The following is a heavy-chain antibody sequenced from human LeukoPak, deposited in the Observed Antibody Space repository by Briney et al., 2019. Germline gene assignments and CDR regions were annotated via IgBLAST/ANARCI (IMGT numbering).Heavy chain of an antibody. Sequence: GGSLRLSCAASGFTFSRYWMSWVRQAPGKGLEWVANIKQDGSEKYYVDSVKGRFTISRDNAKNSLYLQMNSLRAEDTAVYYCARDHGCSSTTCYGGVNYWGQGTLVTVSS. CDR1: GFTFSRYW. D-gene: IGHD2-2*01. V-gene: IGHV3-7*01. CDR3: ARDHGCSSTTCYGGVNY. CDR2: IKQDGSEK. J-gene: IGHJ4*02.